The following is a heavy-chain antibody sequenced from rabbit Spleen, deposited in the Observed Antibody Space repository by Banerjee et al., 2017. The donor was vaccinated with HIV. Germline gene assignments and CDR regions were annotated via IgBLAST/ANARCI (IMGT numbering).Heavy chain of an antibody. J-gene: IGHJ6*01. D-gene: IGHD1-1*01. CDR1: GVSSSGNSY. V-gene: IGHV1S40*01. Sequence: QSLEESGGDLVKPGASLILTCIASGVSSSGNSYIIWCRQAPGKGLEWIVCIDTGSSGFTYFASWAKGRFTISKTSSTTVTLQMTSLTAADTATYFCARDTSSSFSSYGMDLWGQGTLVTVS. CDR3: ARDTSSSFSSYGMDL. CDR2: IDTGSSGFT.